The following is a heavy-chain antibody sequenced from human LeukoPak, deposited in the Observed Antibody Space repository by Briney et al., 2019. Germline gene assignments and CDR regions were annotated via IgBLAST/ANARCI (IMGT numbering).Heavy chain of an antibody. V-gene: IGHV1-69*13. CDR3: ARAPRYDSGLRAFDY. Sequence: SVKVSCKASGGTFSNYAISWVRQAPGQGLEWMGGIIPIFGTAKYAQKFQGRVTITADESTSTAYMELSSLRSEDTAVYHCARAPRYDSGLRAFDYWGQGTLVTVSS. D-gene: IGHD1-1*01. CDR1: GGTFSNYA. CDR2: IIPIFGTA. J-gene: IGHJ4*02.